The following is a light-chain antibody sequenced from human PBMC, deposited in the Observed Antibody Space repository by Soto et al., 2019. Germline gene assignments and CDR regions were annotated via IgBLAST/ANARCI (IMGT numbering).Light chain of an antibody. J-gene: IGLJ1*01. CDR1: SSDVGGYNY. CDR2: EVS. Sequence: QSVLTQPASVSGSPGQSLTISCTGTSSDVGGYNYVSWYQQHPGKAPKLMSYEVSNRPSGVSNRFSGSKSGNTASLTISGLQAEDEADYYCSSYTSSSTVFGTGTKLTVL. CDR3: SSYTSSSTV. V-gene: IGLV2-14*01.